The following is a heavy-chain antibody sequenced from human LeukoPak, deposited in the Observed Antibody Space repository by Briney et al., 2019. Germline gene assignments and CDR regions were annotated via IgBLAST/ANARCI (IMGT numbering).Heavy chain of an antibody. CDR1: GFTFSRNA. CDR2: ISGSGSDT. D-gene: IGHD7-27*01. J-gene: IGHJ4*02. V-gene: IGHV3-23*01. Sequence: GGSLRLSCAASGFTFSRNAMIWVRQAPGKGLEWVSAISGSGSDTYYADSVKGRFTISRDNSKNTVYLRMNSLRAGDTAMYYCAKDPWGSRGYFDYWGQGTLVTVSS. CDR3: AKDPWGSRGYFDY.